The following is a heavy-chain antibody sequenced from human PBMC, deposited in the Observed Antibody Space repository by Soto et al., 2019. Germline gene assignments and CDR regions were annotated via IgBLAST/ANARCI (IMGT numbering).Heavy chain of an antibody. Sequence: QVQLQESGPGLVKPSETLSLTCTVSGGSISSYYWSWIRQPPGKGLEWIGYIYYSGSTNYNPSLNSRVTISVDTSKNQFSLKLSSVPAADTAVYYCASGGYNKDYWGQGTLVTVS. CDR3: ASGGYNKDY. CDR2: IYYSGST. D-gene: IGHD1-26*01. V-gene: IGHV4-59*01. CDR1: GGSISSYY. J-gene: IGHJ4*02.